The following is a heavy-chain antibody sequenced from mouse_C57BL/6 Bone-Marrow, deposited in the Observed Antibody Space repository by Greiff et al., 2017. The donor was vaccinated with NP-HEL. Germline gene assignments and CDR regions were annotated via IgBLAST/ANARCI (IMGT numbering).Heavy chain of an antibody. J-gene: IGHJ3*01. CDR3: AKPESACHGGFAY. Sequence: VKVVESGPGLVAPSQSLSITCTVSGFSLTSYGVSWVRQPPGQGLEWLGVIWGDGSTNYHSALISRLSISKDNSKSKVFLKLNSLQTDDKATYYCAKPESACHGGFAYWGQGTLVTVSA. CDR1: GFSLTSYG. CDR2: IWGDGST. D-gene: IGHD6-1*01. V-gene: IGHV2-3*01.